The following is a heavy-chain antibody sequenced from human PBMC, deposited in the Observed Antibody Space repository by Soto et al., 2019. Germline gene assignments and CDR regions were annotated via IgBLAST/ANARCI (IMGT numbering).Heavy chain of an antibody. CDR3: ASAAGFCDGGRCFRSALVV. V-gene: IGHV3-33*03. CDR1: GFTFSSYG. Sequence: PGGSLRLSCAASGFTFSSYGMHWVRQAPGKGLEWVAVIWYDGSNKYYADSVKGRFTISWDITKRSLYLQMNSLRAEDTAVYYCASAAGFCDGGRCFRSALVVWGQGTVVTFS. CDR2: IWYDGSNK. J-gene: IGHJ3*01. D-gene: IGHD2-21*01.